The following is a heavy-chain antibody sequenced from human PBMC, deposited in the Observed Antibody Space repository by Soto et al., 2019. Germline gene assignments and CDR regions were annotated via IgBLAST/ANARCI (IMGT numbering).Heavy chain of an antibody. V-gene: IGHV1-2*04. J-gene: IGHJ3*02. CDR2: INPNSGGT. D-gene: IGHD4-17*01. CDR3: ARDRTTVPNAFDI. CDR1: GYTFTGYY. Sequence: ASVKVSCKASGYTFTGYYMHCVRPAPGQGLEWMGWINPNSGGTNYAQKFQGWVTMTRDTSISTAYMELSRLRSDDTAVYYCARDRTTVPNAFDIWGQGTMVTVSS.